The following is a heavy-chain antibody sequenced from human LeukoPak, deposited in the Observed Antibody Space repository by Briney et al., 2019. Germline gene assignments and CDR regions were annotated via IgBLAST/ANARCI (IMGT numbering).Heavy chain of an antibody. J-gene: IGHJ4*02. V-gene: IGHV1-69*05. CDR1: GYTFTSYG. CDR3: ARDPHILTGSYFDY. CDR2: IIPIFGTA. D-gene: IGHD3-9*01. Sequence: SVKVSCKASGYTFTSYGISWVRQAPGQGLEWMGRIIPIFGTANYAQKFQGRVTITTDESTSTAYMELSSLRSEDTAVYYCARDPHILTGSYFDYWGQGTLVTVSS.